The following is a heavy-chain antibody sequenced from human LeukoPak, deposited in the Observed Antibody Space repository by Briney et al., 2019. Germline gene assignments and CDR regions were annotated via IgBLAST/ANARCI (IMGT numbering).Heavy chain of an antibody. CDR1: GGSISSYY. Sequence: SETLSLTCTVSGGSISSYYWSWIRQPAGKGLEWIGRTYTSGSTNYNPSLKSRVTMSVDTSKNQFSLKLSSVTAADTTVYYCAREGSMALMDYYYYMDVWGKGTTVTVSS. CDR2: TYTSGST. CDR3: AREGSMALMDYYYYMDV. D-gene: IGHD2/OR15-2a*01. J-gene: IGHJ6*03. V-gene: IGHV4-4*07.